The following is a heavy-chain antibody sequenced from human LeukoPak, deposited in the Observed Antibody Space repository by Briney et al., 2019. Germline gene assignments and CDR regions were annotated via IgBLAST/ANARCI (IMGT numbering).Heavy chain of an antibody. CDR3: ARVAATGFDDY. CDR1: GFTFSSHW. J-gene: IGHJ4*02. CDR2: IKQDGSET. Sequence: GGSLRLSCAASGFTFSSHWMGWVRQAPGKGLEWVANIKQDGSETYYVDSVKGRFTISRDNAKSSLCLQMNSLRAEDTAVYYRARVAATGFDDYWGQGTLVTVSS. D-gene: IGHD6-13*01. V-gene: IGHV3-7*01.